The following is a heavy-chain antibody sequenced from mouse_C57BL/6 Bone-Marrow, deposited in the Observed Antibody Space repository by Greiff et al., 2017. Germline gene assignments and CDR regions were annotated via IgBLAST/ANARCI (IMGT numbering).Heavy chain of an antibody. CDR3: TTGVSNPAWCAY. CDR1: GFNIKDDY. V-gene: IGHV14-4*01. CDR2: LDPENGDT. D-gene: IGHD2-5*01. J-gene: IGHJ3*01. Sequence: EVKVVESGAELVRPGASVKLSCTASGFNIKDDYMHWVKQRPEQGLEWIGWLDPENGDTEYASKFQGKATITADTSSNTAYLQLSSLTSEDTAVYYCTTGVSNPAWCAYWGQGTLVTVSA.